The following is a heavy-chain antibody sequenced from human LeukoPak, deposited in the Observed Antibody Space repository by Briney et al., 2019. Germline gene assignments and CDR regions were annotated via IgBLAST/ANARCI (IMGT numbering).Heavy chain of an antibody. CDR1: GYTFTSYY. CDR3: AAWGSSSSPLPGMDV. V-gene: IGHV1-46*01. Sequence: ASVKVSCEASGYTFTSYYMHRVRQAPGQGLEWMGVIDPNGGGANYPQKVQGRVTMTRDTSTSTVYMEMRSLRPEDTAVYYCAAWGSSSSPLPGMDVWGQGTTVTVSS. D-gene: IGHD6-13*01. J-gene: IGHJ6*02. CDR2: IDPNGGGA.